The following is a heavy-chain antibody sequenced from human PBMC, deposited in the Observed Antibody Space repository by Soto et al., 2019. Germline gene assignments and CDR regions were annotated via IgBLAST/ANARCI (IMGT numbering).Heavy chain of an antibody. Sequence: GGSLRLSCAASGFIFGAHAMSWVRRAPGKGLEWVSAINWIGGSTNYAEYMKDRFTISRDNAKNSLYLQMSSLRAEDTALYYCARHGGTPDLYFDYWGQGTPVTVSS. J-gene: IGHJ4*02. CDR2: INWIGGST. D-gene: IGHD3-16*01. CDR3: ARHGGTPDLYFDY. CDR1: GFIFGAHA. V-gene: IGHV3-20*04.